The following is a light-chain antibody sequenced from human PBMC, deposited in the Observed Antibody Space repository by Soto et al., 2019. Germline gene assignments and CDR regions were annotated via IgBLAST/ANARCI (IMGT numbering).Light chain of an antibody. Sequence: DIQMTQSPSSVSASVGDRVTITCRASQGLGVWLGWYQQKPGKAPQRLIFGASGLQTGVPSRFSGSGSGTDFTLTISSLQPEDFATYYCQQAYSFPLTFGGGTKVEIK. CDR3: QQAYSFPLT. CDR2: GAS. V-gene: IGKV1-12*01. J-gene: IGKJ4*01. CDR1: QGLGVW.